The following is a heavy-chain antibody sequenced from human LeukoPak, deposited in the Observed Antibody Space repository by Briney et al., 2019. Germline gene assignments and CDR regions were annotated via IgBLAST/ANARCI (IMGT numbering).Heavy chain of an antibody. CDR2: IWYGGINV. Sequence: GGSLRLSCAAAGFTFSDYGMHCVRQAPGKGRQWVAFIWYGGINVYYADSVKGRFTISRDNSKNTLYLQMNSLRAEDTALYYCAKPERSGSYSYYFDSWGQGTLVTVSS. CDR3: AKPERSGSYSYYFDS. J-gene: IGHJ4*02. D-gene: IGHD1-26*01. CDR1: GFTFSDYG. V-gene: IGHV3-30*02.